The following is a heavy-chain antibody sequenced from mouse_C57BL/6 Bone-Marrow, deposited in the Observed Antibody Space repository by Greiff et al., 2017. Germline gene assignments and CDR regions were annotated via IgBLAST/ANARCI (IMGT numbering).Heavy chain of an antibody. V-gene: IGHV8-8*01. J-gene: IGHJ2*01. CDR2: IWWEDET. CDR1: GFSLSTFGMG. Sequence: VTLKESGPGILQPSQTLSLTCSFSGFSLSTFGMGVGWIRQPSGKGLEWMANIWWEDETHYHPALKSRLTISKDTSKNQVFLKIANVDTADTATYYCARITYYGSSATVDYWGQGTTLTVSS. D-gene: IGHD1-1*01. CDR3: ARITYYGSSATVDY.